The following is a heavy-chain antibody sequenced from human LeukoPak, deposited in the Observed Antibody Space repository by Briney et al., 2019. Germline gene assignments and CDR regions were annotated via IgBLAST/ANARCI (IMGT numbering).Heavy chain of an antibody. CDR1: GGSFSGYY. V-gene: IGHV4-34*01. Sequence: SETLSLTCAVYGGSFSGYYWSWIRQPPGKGLEWIGEINHSGSTNYNPSLKRRVTISVDTSKNQFSLKLSSVTAADTAVYYCARDRDSNYGFDYWGQGTLVTVSS. CDR3: ARDRDSNYGFDY. D-gene: IGHD4-4*01. CDR2: INHSGST. J-gene: IGHJ4*02.